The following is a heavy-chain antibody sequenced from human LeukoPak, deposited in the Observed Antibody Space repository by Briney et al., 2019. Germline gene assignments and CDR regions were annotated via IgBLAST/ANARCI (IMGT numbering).Heavy chain of an antibody. J-gene: IGHJ4*02. CDR3: ARVHPRTSPIDY. CDR2: IYHSGRT. V-gene: IGHV4-38-2*02. CDR1: GYSISSGYY. D-gene: IGHD1-1*01. Sequence: KSSETLSLTCTVSGYSISSGYYWGWIRQPPGKGLEWIGSIYHSGRTFYNPSLKSRVTISVDTSKNQFSLKLSSVTAADTAVYYCARVHPRTSPIDYWGQGTLVTVSS.